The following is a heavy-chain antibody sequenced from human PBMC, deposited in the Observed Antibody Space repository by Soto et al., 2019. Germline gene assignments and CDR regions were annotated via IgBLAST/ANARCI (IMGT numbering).Heavy chain of an antibody. CDR3: AKKAISEFRLVVPAASPGGWVDP. Sequence: EVQLLESGGGLVQPGGSLRLSCAASGFTFSSYAVSWVRQAPGKGLEWVSAISGSGGSTYYADSVKGRFTIPRDNSKNTLYLPMNSLKAEDTAVYYCAKKAISEFRLVVPAASPGGWVDPWGQGTLVKGSS. D-gene: IGHD2-2*01. CDR2: ISGSGGST. CDR1: GFTFSSYA. J-gene: IGHJ5*02. V-gene: IGHV3-23*01.